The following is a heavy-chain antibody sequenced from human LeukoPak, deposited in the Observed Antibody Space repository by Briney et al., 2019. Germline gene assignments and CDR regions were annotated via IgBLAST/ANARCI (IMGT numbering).Heavy chain of an antibody. CDR3: ARVQPNYYDGSGYSVFDY. J-gene: IGHJ4*02. CDR2: INPRGDSS. CDR1: GYTFTSYY. V-gene: IGHV1-46*01. Sequence: ASVKVSCKASGYTFTSYYVHWVRQAPGQGLEWMGIINPRGDSSSYAQKFQGRVTMTSDMSTSTVYMELSSLRSEDTAVYYCARVQPNYYDGSGYSVFDYWGQGTLVTVSS. D-gene: IGHD3-22*01.